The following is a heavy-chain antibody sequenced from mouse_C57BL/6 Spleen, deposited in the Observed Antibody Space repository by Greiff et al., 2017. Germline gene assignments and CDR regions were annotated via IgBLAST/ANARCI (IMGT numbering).Heavy chain of an antibody. D-gene: IGHD2-5*01. J-gene: IGHJ3*01. CDR3: TTDFYSNYGFAY. CDR2: IDPENGDT. Sequence: EVQLQQSGAELVRPGASVKLSCTASGFNIKDDYMHWVKQRPGQGLEWIGWIDPENGDTEYASKFQGKATITADTSSNTAYLHLSILTSEDTAVYYCTTDFYSNYGFAYWGQGTLVTVSA. CDR1: GFNIKDDY. V-gene: IGHV14-4*01.